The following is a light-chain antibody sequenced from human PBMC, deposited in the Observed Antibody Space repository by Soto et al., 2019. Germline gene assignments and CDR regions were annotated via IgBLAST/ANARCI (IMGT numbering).Light chain of an antibody. V-gene: IGKV2-28*01. CDR3: MQRLQTTRM. CDR1: QSLLHSNGYNY. J-gene: IGKJ1*01. CDR2: LGS. Sequence: DIVMTQSPLSLPVTPGEPASISCRSSQSLLHSNGYNYLDWYLQKPGQSPQLLIYLGSNRSSGVPDRFSGSGSGTDFTLKISRVEAEDVGVYYCMQRLQTTRMFGQGTKVDIK.